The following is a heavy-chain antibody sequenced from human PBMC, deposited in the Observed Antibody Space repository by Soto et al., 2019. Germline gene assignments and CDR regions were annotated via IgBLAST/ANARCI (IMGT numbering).Heavy chain of an antibody. J-gene: IGHJ4*02. D-gene: IGHD3-22*01. CDR2: INPSGGST. Sequence: ASVKVSCKISGHTPTELSIHWVRQAPGKGLEWMGIINPSGGSTSYAQKFQGRVTMTRDTSTSTVYMELSSLRSEDTAVYYCARDLSTMIVVVTLDYWGQGTLVTVSS. CDR1: GHTPTELS. CDR3: ARDLSTMIVVVTLDY. V-gene: IGHV1-46*01.